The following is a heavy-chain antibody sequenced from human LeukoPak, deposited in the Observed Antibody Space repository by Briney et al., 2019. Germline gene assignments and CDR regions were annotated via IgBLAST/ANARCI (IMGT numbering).Heavy chain of an antibody. CDR3: AKGGVATVDYLDY. D-gene: IGHD5-12*01. V-gene: IGHV3-30*18. Sequence: GGSLRLSCAASGFTLGSYGMHWVRQAPGKGLEWVAVISFDGRNTYYADSVKGRFTISRDDSKNTLYLQMNSLRADDTAVYYCAKGGVATVDYLDYWGQGTLVTVSS. CDR1: GFTLGSYG. J-gene: IGHJ4*02. CDR2: ISFDGRNT.